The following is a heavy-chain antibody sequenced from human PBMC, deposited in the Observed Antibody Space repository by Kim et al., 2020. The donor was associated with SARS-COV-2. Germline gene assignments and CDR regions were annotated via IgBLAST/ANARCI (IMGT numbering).Heavy chain of an antibody. CDR3: ARGVRWNYGYYYYYMDV. CDR1: GGSFSGYY. V-gene: IGHV4-34*01. D-gene: IGHD1-7*01. Sequence: SETLSLTCAVYGGSFSGYYWSWIRQPPGKGLEWIGEINHSGSTNYNPSLKSRVTISVDTSKNQFSLKLSSVTAADTAVYYCARGVRWNYGYYYYYMDVWGKGTTVTVSS. J-gene: IGHJ6*03. CDR2: INHSGST.